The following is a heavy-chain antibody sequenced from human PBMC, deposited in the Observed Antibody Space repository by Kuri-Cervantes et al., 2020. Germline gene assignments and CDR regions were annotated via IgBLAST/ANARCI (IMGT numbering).Heavy chain of an antibody. D-gene: IGHD3-22*01. J-gene: IGHJ2*01. CDR1: GFSVSSNY. V-gene: IGHV3-66*03. Sequence: GGSLRLSCAASGFSVSSNYIRWVRQAPVRGLEWVSVIYSCGSTYYADSVKGRFTITRANSKNTLYLQMNSLRAEDTAVDYCASDGVVVISSSAYWYFDLWGSGILVTVSS. CDR2: IYSCGST. CDR3: ASDGVVVISSSAYWYFDL.